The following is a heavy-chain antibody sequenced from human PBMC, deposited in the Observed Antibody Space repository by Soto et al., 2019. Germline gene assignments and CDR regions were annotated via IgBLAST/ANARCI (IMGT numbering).Heavy chain of an antibody. J-gene: IGHJ3*02. CDR1: GGSFSGYY. Sequence: QVQLQQWGAGLLKPSETLSLTCAVYGGSFSGYYWSWIRQPPGKGLEWMGEINHSGSTNYNPSLKSRVTISVDTSKNQFSLKLSSVTAADTAVYYCARGLYYYDSSGYYFDAFDIWGQGTMVTVSS. V-gene: IGHV4-34*01. CDR3: ARGLYYYDSSGYYFDAFDI. CDR2: INHSGST. D-gene: IGHD3-22*01.